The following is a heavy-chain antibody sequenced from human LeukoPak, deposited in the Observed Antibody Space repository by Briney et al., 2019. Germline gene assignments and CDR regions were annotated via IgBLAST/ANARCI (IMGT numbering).Heavy chain of an antibody. CDR2: ISRNSDTI. V-gene: IGHV3-9*02. CDR1: GFTSDDYA. Sequence: GGSLRLSCAAPGFTSDDYAMHWVRQAPGKGLEWVSGISRNSDTIGYADSVKGRFTISRDNAKNSLYLQINSLRIEDMALYYCAKSYINYGGNSADAFDIWGQGTMVTVSS. CDR3: AKSYINYGGNSADAFDI. D-gene: IGHD4-23*01. J-gene: IGHJ3*02.